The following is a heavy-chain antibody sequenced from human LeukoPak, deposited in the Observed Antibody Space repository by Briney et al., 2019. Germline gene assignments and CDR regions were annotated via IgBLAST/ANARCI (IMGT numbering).Heavy chain of an antibody. CDR2: IYSGGST. Sequence: GGSLRLSCAASGFTVSSNYMSWVRQAPGKGLEWVSVIYSGGSTYYADSVKGRFTISRDNSKNTLYLQVNSLRAEDTAVYYCAGQLSHSPFAGFCYYSMDVWGQGATVTVSS. V-gene: IGHV3-53*01. J-gene: IGHJ6*02. D-gene: IGHD2-2*01. CDR1: GFTVSSNY. CDR3: AGQLSHSPFAGFCYYSMDV.